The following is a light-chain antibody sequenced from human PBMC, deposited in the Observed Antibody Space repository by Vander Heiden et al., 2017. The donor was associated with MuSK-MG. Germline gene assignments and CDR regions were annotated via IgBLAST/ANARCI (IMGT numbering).Light chain of an antibody. J-gene: IGKJ1*01. V-gene: IGKV3D-20*01. CDR1: QRVSSNY. CDR3: QQDGSSRWT. Sequence: EIVLTQSPATLSLSPGERATLSCGASQRVSSNYLAWYQQKPGLAPRLLIFDAATRATGIPDRFSGSGSGTDFNFTISRLEPEDIAVYYCQQDGSSRWTFGQGTKVEIK. CDR2: DAA.